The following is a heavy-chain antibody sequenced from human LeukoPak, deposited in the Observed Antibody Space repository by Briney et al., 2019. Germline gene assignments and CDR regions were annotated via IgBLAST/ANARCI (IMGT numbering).Heavy chain of an antibody. Sequence: ASVKVSCKASGYTFTGYYMHWVRQAPGQGLEWMGWINPNSGGTNYAQKFQGRVTMTRDTSISTAYMELSRLRSDDTAVYYCARQETYDYVWGSYRPLAFDIWGQGTMVTVSS. CDR3: ARQETYDYVWGSYRPLAFDI. D-gene: IGHD3-16*02. V-gene: IGHV1-2*02. CDR2: INPNSGGT. CDR1: GYTFTGYY. J-gene: IGHJ3*02.